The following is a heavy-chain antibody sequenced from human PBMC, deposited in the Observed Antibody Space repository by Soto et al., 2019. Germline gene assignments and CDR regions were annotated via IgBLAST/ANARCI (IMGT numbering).Heavy chain of an antibody. Sequence: EAQLVESGGALVQPGGSLRLSCAASGFTFSSYWMSWVRQAPGKGLEWVASINQDRSETYYVDSVKGRFTISRDNAKNSLYLQMNSLRAEDTAVYFCAGALYGDYAKYFQRWGQGTLVTVSS. D-gene: IGHD4-17*01. J-gene: IGHJ1*01. CDR3: AGALYGDYAKYFQR. CDR2: INQDRSET. V-gene: IGHV3-7*01. CDR1: GFTFSSYW.